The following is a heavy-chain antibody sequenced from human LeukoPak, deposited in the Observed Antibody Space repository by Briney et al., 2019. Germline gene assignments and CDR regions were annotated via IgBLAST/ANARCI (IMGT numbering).Heavy chain of an antibody. V-gene: IGHV3-30*01. CDR1: GFIFSNYA. CDR3: ARSGIAAASNWFDP. CDR2: ISSDGSKT. J-gene: IGHJ5*02. D-gene: IGHD6-13*01. Sequence: GGSPRLSCAASGFIFSNYAMHWVRQAPGKGLEWVALISSDGSKTYHADSVKGRFSISRDNSKNTLYLQLNSLRAEDTSVYYCARSGIAAASNWFDPWGQGTLVTVSS.